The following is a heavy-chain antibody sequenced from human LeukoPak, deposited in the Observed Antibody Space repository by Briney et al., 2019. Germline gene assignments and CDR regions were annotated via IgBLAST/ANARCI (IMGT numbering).Heavy chain of an antibody. CDR1: GFTFSSYA. Sequence: GGSLRLSCAASGFTFSSYAMSWVRQAPGKGLEWVSAISGSGGSTYYADSVKGRFTISRDNSKNTLYLQMNSLRAEDTAVYYCAKWTYGSGSYPYFDYWGQGTLVTVSS. CDR3: AKWTYGSGSYPYFDY. D-gene: IGHD3-10*01. CDR2: ISGSGGST. J-gene: IGHJ4*02. V-gene: IGHV3-23*01.